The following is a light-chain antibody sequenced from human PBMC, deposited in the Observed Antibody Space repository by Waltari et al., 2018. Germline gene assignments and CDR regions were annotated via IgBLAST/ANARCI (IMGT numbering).Light chain of an antibody. J-gene: IGLJ2*01. Sequence: QSALTQPASVAGSPGQSITISCPATNSAVRSFNPSSWYQQHPGKAPTLTPYEVTNRPSRVPNRFSGSKSGNTASLTISGLQAEDEADYYCSSYAGGSTVIFGGGTKVTVL. CDR1: NSAVRSFNP. CDR3: SSYAGGSTVI. CDR2: EVT. V-gene: IGLV2-23*02.